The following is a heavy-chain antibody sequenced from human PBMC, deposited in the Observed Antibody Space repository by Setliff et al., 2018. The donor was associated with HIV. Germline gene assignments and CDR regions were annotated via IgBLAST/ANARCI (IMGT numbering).Heavy chain of an antibody. CDR1: GDSINSGDYY. Sequence: PSETLSLTCTVSGDSINSGDYYWTWIRHHPGKGLEWIGYIYYSVSTNYNPSLKSRVIISVDSSKNQFFLKLTPVTAADTAMYYCARVSQDLLGAFDIWGQGTMVTVSS. CDR3: ARVSQDLLGAFDI. D-gene: IGHD7-27*01. J-gene: IGHJ3*02. CDR2: IYYSVST. V-gene: IGHV4-31*03.